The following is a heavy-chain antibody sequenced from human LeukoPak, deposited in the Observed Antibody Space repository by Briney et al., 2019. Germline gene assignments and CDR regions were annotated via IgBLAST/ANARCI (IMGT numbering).Heavy chain of an antibody. CDR2: INPSGGST. Sequence: ASVKVSCKASGYTFTSYYMHWVRQAPGQGLEWMGIINPSGGSTSYAQKFQGRVTMTRDMSTSTVYMELSSLRSEDTAVYYCARVSSAGRDFDYWGQGTLVTVSS. CDR3: ARVSSAGRDFDY. D-gene: IGHD1-14*01. J-gene: IGHJ4*02. CDR1: GYTFTSYY. V-gene: IGHV1-46*01.